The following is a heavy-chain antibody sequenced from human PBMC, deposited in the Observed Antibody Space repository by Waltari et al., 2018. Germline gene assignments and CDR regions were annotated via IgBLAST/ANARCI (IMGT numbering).Heavy chain of an antibody. CDR2: IYPAGST. CDR3: ATARDEFTASIFFDH. D-gene: IGHD3-3*01. J-gene: IGHJ4*02. Sequence: DVRLLESGGGLVRPGGSLRLPCTASGFTASSTHMSWVRQAPGQCLELVSVIYPAGSTYHADSVLGRFTISRDVSQNTLYLQMNNLRPEDTAVYYCATARDEFTASIFFDHWGQGALVSVSS. V-gene: IGHV3-66*02. CDR1: GFTASSTH.